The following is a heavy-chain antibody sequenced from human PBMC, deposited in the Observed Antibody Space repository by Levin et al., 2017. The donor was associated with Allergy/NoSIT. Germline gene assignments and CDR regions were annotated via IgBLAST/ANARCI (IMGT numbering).Heavy chain of an antibody. CDR3: ALDVVVTAGGDISRFDY. V-gene: IGHV1-18*01. CDR2: ISAYNGNT. J-gene: IGHJ4*02. D-gene: IGHD2-21*02. CDR1: GYTFTSYG. Sequence: ASVKVSCKASGYTFTSYGISWVRQAPGQGLEWMGWISAYNGNTNYAQKLQGRVTMTTDTSTSTAYMELRSLRSDDTAVYYCALDVVVTAGGDISRFDYWGQGTLVTVSS.